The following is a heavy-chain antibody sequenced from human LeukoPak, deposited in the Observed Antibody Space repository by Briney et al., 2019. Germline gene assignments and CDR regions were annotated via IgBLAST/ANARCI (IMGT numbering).Heavy chain of an antibody. CDR1: GYTLTELS. J-gene: IGHJ4*02. CDR2: FDPEDGET. Sequence: ASVKVSCKVSGYTLTELSMHWVRQAPGKGLEGRGGFDPEDGETIYAQKFQGRVTMTEDTSTDTAYMELSSLRSEDTAVYYCATAPRLGDYVWGSYRYTEPPDYWGQGTLVTVSS. D-gene: IGHD3-16*02. V-gene: IGHV1-24*01. CDR3: ATAPRLGDYVWGSYRYTEPPDY.